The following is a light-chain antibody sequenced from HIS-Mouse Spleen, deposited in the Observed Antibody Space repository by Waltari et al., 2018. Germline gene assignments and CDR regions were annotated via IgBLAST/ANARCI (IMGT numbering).Light chain of an antibody. Sequence: QSALTQPASVSGSPGQSITISCTGTSSDVGGSNYVSWYQQHPGKAPKRMIYDVSNRPSGVSNRFSGSKSGNTASLTISGLQAEDEADYYCSSYTSSSTKGVFGGGTKLTVL. CDR2: DVS. V-gene: IGLV2-14*01. CDR1: SSDVGGSNY. J-gene: IGLJ3*02. CDR3: SSYTSSSTKGV.